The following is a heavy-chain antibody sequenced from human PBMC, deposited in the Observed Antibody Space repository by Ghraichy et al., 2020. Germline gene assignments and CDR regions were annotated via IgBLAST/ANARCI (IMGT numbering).Heavy chain of an antibody. Sequence: SVKVSCKASGGTFSTYSISWVRQAPGQGLEWMGGIIPIFETPNYAQKFRGRVTFAADEFTKTASMELSSLGSEDTAFYYCARAYIPSGQGDFYYAMDVWGQGTTVTVSS. J-gene: IGHJ6*02. CDR1: GGTFSTYS. CDR3: ARAYIPSGQGDFYYAMDV. CDR2: IIPIFETP. V-gene: IGHV1-69*13. D-gene: IGHD3-3*01.